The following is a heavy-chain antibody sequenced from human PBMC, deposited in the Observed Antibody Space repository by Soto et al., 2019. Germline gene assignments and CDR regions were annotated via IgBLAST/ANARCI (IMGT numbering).Heavy chain of an antibody. D-gene: IGHD3-10*01. CDR3: ASFGWFGVVDY. Sequence: EVQLVESGGGLVKPGGSLRLSCAASGFTFSSYSMNWVRQAPGKGLEWVSSISSSSSYIYYADSVKGRFTISRDNAKNSLYLQMNSLRAEDTAVYYCASFGWFGVVDYWGQGTLVTVSS. CDR2: ISSSSSYI. CDR1: GFTFSSYS. J-gene: IGHJ4*02. V-gene: IGHV3-21*01.